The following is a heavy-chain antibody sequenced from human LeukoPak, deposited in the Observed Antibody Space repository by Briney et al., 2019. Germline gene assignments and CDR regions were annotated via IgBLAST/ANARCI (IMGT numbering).Heavy chain of an antibody. V-gene: IGHV1-69*05. CDR3: ARATIAARRGSWFDP. CDR2: IIPIFGTA. CDR1: GGTFSSYA. D-gene: IGHD6-6*01. Sequence: ASVKVSCKASGGTFSSYAISWVRQAPGQGLEWMGGIIPIFGTANYAQKFQGRVTITTDESTSTAYMELSSLRSEDTAMYYCARATIAARRGSWFDPWGQGTLVTVSS. J-gene: IGHJ5*02.